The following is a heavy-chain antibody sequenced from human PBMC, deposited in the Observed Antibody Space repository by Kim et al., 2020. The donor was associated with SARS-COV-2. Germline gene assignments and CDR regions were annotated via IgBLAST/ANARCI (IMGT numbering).Heavy chain of an antibody. CDR2: T. J-gene: IGHJ3*02. V-gene: IGHV3-53*01. CDR3: ARGVGADAFDI. D-gene: IGHD1-26*01. Sequence: TYYAASVKGRFTISRDNSKTTLYLQMNSLRAEDTAVYYCARGVGADAFDIWGQGTMVTVSS.